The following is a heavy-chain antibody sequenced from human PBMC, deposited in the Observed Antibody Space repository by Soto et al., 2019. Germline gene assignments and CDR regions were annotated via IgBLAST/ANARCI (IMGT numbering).Heavy chain of an antibody. J-gene: IGHJ4*02. CDR3: AKDPRDRRGYSYGPESAY. CDR1: GYTFTGYY. D-gene: IGHD5-18*01. Sequence: QVQLVQSGAEVKKPGASVKVSCKASGYTFTGYYMHWVRQAPGQGLEWMGWINPNSGGTNYAQKFQGRVTMTRDTSISTAYMELSRLRSDDTAVYYCAKDPRDRRGYSYGPESAYWGQGTLVTVSS. CDR2: INPNSGGT. V-gene: IGHV1-2*02.